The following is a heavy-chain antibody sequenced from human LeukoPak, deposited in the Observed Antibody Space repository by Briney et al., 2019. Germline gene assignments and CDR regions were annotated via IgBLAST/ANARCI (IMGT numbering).Heavy chain of an antibody. D-gene: IGHD3-22*01. CDR1: GGSFSGYY. CDR2: IYYSGST. Sequence: SETLSLTCAVYGGSFSGYYWSWIRQPPGKGVEWIGYIYYSGSTNYNPSLKSRVTISVDTSKNQFSLKLSSVTAADTAVYYCAGEADYYDSSGLMDYWGQGTLVTVSS. CDR3: AGEADYYDSSGLMDY. J-gene: IGHJ4*02. V-gene: IGHV4-59*01.